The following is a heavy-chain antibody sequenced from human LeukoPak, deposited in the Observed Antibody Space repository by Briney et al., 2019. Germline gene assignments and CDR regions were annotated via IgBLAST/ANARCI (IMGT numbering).Heavy chain of an antibody. J-gene: IGHJ5*02. Sequence: SETLSLTCTVSGGSISSYYWSWIRQPAGKGLEWIGRIYTSGSTNYNPSLKSRVTISVDKSKNQFSLKLSSVTAADTAVYYCARDGAGSGSYYNVQGWLDPWGQGTLVTVSS. CDR3: ARDGAGSGSYYNVQGWLDP. CDR1: GGSISSYY. CDR2: IYTSGST. V-gene: IGHV4-4*07. D-gene: IGHD3-10*01.